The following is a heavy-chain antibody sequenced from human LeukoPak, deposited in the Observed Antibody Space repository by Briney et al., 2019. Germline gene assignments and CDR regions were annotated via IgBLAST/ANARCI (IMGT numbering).Heavy chain of an antibody. J-gene: IGHJ4*02. CDR1: GGSFSGYY. D-gene: IGHD3-22*01. V-gene: IGHV4-34*01. CDR3: ARRVSDPLKVDY. CDR2: INHSGST. Sequence: SETLSLTCAVYGGSFSGYYWSWIRQPPGKGLEWIGEINHSGSTNYNPSLKSRVTISVDTSKNQFSLKLSSVAAADTAVYYCARRVSDPLKVDYWGQGTLVTVSS.